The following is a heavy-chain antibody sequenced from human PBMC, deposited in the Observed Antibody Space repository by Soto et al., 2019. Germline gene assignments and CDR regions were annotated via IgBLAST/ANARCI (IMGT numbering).Heavy chain of an antibody. CDR1: GFTFSSYW. CDR2: IKQDGSEK. Sequence: EVQLVESGGGLVQPGGSLRLSCAASGFTFSSYWMSWVRQAPGKGLEWVANIKQDGSEKYYVDSVKGRFTISRDNAKNSLYLKMNRLRAEDTAVYYCARDFLWFGEVVGGMDVWGQGTTVTVSS. D-gene: IGHD3-10*01. CDR3: ARDFLWFGEVVGGMDV. V-gene: IGHV3-7*03. J-gene: IGHJ6*02.